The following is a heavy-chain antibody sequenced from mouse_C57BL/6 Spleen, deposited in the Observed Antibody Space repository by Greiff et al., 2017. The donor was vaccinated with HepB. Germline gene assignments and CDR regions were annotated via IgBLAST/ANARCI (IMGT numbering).Heavy chain of an antibody. V-gene: IGHV1-54*01. D-gene: IGHD4-1*01. CDR1: GYAFTNYL. J-gene: IGHJ4*01. CDR3: AREGTGGAMDY. CDR2: INPGSGGT. Sequence: QVQLQQSGAELVRPGTSVKVSCKASGYAFTNYLIEWVKQRPGQGLEWIGVINPGSGGTNYNEKFKGKATLTADKSSSTAYMQLSSLTSEDSAVYFCAREGTGGAMDYWGQGTSVTVSS.